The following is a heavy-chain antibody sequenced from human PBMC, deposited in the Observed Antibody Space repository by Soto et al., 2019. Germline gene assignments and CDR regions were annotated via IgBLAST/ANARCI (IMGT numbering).Heavy chain of an antibody. CDR2: IIPILNIA. J-gene: IGHJ5*02. CDR1: GGTFSSYP. Sequence: QVQLVQSGAEVKKPGSSVKVSCKASGGTFSSYPISWVRQAPGQGLEWMGRIIPILNIANYAQKFQGRVTLTADKSTNTAYMELSSLRSEDTAVYYCVRTRAATDSLYWFDPWGQGTLVTVSS. D-gene: IGHD2-21*01. CDR3: VRTRAATDSLYWFDP. V-gene: IGHV1-69*02.